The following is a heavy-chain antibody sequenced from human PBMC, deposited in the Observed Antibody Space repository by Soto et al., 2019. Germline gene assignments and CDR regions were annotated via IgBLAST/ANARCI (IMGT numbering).Heavy chain of an antibody. CDR1: GYRFSTYW. CDR3: ARLGGIVDTGTWIQ. CDR2: IYPGDSDT. V-gene: IGHV5-51*01. Sequence: PGSSLKISCTASGYRFSTYWIGWVRQGPGKGPEWMAIIYPGDSDTRENPSFQGQVTISADRSSNTVHLQWRSLKASDTAIYYCARLGGIVDTGTWIQWGRGTPFTVSS. D-gene: IGHD1-26*01. J-gene: IGHJ4*02.